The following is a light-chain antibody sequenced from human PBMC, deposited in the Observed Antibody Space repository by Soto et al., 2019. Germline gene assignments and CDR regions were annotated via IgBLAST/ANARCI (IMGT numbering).Light chain of an antibody. J-gene: IGLJ3*02. CDR2: GNT. CDR3: QSYDNSLSGWV. CDR1: SSNIGAGYD. V-gene: IGLV1-40*01. Sequence: QSVLTQPPSVSEAPGQRVTISCTGSSSNIGAGYDIHWYQQLPGTAPKLLVYGNTHRPSGVPDRFSGYKSGTSASLAITGLQAEDEAHYYCQSYDNSLSGWVFGGGTKVTVL.